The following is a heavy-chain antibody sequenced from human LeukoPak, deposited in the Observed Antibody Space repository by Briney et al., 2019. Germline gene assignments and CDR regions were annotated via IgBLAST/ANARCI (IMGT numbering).Heavy chain of an antibody. J-gene: IGHJ6*02. V-gene: IGHV4-30-2*05. CDR1: GGSISSGGYS. Sequence: SQTLSLTCAVSGGSISSGGYSWSWIRQPPGKGLEWIGYIYHSGSTYYNPSLKSRVTISVDTSKNQFSLKLSSVTAADTAVYYCARAGGITTANYYYYGMDVWGQGTTVTVSS. D-gene: IGHD3-16*01. CDR2: IYHSGST. CDR3: ARAGGITTANYYYYGMDV.